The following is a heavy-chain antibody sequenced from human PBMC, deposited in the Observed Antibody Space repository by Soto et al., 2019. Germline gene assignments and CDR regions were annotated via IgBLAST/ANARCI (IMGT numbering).Heavy chain of an antibody. CDR2: IGTAGDT. D-gene: IGHD6-13*01. Sequence: EVQLVESGGGLVQPGGSLRLSCAASGFTFSSNDMHWVRQATGKGLEWVSAIGTAGDTYYPGSVKGRFPISRENAKISLYVQMNRLKAGDTAVYYCARFAVGQLYDYWGQGTLVTVSS. CDR1: GFTFSSND. CDR3: ARFAVGQLYDY. V-gene: IGHV3-13*04. J-gene: IGHJ4*02.